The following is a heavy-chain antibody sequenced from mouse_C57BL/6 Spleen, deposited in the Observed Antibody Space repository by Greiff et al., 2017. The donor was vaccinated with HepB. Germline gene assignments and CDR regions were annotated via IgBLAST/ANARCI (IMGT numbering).Heavy chain of an antibody. J-gene: IGHJ1*03. CDR2: INPNNGGT. CDR3: AREGGRGRYFDV. Sequence: EVQLQQSGPELAKPGASVKIPCKASGYTFTDYNMDWVKQSHGKSLEWIGDINPNNGGTIYNQKFKGKATLTVDKSSSTAYMELRSLTSEDTAVYYCAREGGRGRYFDVWGTGTTVTVSS. CDR1: GYTFTDYN. V-gene: IGHV1-18*01. D-gene: IGHD1-1*02.